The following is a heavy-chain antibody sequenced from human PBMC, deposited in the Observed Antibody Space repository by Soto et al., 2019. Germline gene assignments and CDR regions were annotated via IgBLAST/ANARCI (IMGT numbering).Heavy chain of an antibody. CDR1: GFTFKNFA. V-gene: IGHV3-23*01. CDR3: AKDAVAYNGEWDWFDR. CDR2: IGGSGSSA. D-gene: IGHD3-10*01. Sequence: EVQLLESGGGLVQPGGSLRLSCAASGFTFKNFALSWVRQAPGKGMEWVSAIGGSGSSANYADSVKGRFTVSRDDCKSTLYLHMSGLRVDDADLDYCAKDAVAYNGEWDWFDRWGEGTLVTVSS. J-gene: IGHJ5*02.